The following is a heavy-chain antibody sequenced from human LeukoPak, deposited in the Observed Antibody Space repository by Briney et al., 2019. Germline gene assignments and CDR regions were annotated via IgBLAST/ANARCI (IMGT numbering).Heavy chain of an antibody. J-gene: IGHJ4*02. CDR1: GFTFSSYS. Sequence: KTGGSLRLSCAASGFTFSSYSMNWVRQAPGKGLEWVSSISSSSSYIYYADSVKGRFTISRDNAKNSLYLQMNSLRAEDTAVYYCATPSGGSGYWGQGTLVTVSS. D-gene: IGHD3-10*01. V-gene: IGHV3-21*01. CDR2: ISSSSSYI. CDR3: ATPSGGSGY.